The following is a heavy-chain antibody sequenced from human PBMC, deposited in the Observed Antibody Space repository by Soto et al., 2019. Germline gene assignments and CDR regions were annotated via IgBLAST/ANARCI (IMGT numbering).Heavy chain of an antibody. CDR2: INHSGST. D-gene: IGHD2-15*01. CDR3: AREIPIVVVVAAHEGNWFDP. J-gene: IGHJ5*02. Sequence: SETLSLTCAVYGGSFSGYYWSWIRQPPGKGLEWIGEINHSGSTNYNPSLKSRVTISVDTSKNQFSLKLSSVTAADTAVYYCAREIPIVVVVAAHEGNWFDPWGQGIRVTVAS. V-gene: IGHV4-34*01. CDR1: GGSFSGYY.